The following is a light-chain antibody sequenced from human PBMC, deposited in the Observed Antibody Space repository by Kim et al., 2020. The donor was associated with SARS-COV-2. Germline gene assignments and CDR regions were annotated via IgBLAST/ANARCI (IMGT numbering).Light chain of an antibody. V-gene: IGLV3-19*01. CDR2: GRN. J-gene: IGLJ2*01. CDR3: QSRDSGGNVV. CDR1: SLISYY. Sequence: VALGQTVRITGQGDSLISYYATWYQQETSQAPVLVIYGRNHRPSGIPDRISGSTSGNTASLTISGAQAEDEADVYCQSRDSGGNVVFGGGTQLTVL.